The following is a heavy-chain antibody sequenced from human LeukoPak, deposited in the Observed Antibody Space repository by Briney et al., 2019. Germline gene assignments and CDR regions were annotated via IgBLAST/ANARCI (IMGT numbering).Heavy chain of an antibody. Sequence: ASVKVSCKASGYTFTSYGITWVRQAPGQGLEWMGWISTYNGDTNYAQKLQGRVTMTTDTSSTTSYMELRSLRSDDTAVYYCARTTSGCPDYWGQGTLVTASS. CDR2: ISTYNGDT. CDR3: ARTTSGCPDY. V-gene: IGHV1-18*01. CDR1: GYTFTSYG. J-gene: IGHJ4*02. D-gene: IGHD6-19*01.